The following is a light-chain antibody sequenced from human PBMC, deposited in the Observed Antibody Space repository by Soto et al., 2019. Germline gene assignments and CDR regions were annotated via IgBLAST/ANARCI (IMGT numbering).Light chain of an antibody. CDR1: QSLSSN. CDR3: NQYNNWPLT. J-gene: IGKJ4*01. V-gene: IGKV3-15*01. Sequence: EIVMTQSPPTLSVSPGERATLSCRASQSLSSNLVWYQQKPGQAPRLLIYGASTRATGVPARFSGSGSGTAFTLTISSLQSEDFAVYYCNQYNNWPLTFGGGTKVEVK. CDR2: GAS.